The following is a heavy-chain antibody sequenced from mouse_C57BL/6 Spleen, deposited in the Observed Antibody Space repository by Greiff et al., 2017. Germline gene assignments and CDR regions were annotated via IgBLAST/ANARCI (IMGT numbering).Heavy chain of an antibody. CDR1: GYAFSSSW. CDR3: ARWDYFGEYFDV. J-gene: IGHJ1*03. V-gene: IGHV1-82*01. D-gene: IGHD1-1*01. CDR2: IYPGDGDT. Sequence: VQLQQSGPELVKPGASVKISCKASGYAFSSSWMNWVKQRPGKGLEWIGRIYPGDGDTNYNGKFKGKATLTADKYSSTAYMQLSSLTSEDSAVYCCARWDYFGEYFDVWGTGTTGTGSS.